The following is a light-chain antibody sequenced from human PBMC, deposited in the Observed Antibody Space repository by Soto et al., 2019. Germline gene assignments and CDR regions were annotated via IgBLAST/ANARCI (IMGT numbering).Light chain of an antibody. Sequence: QPVLTQSSSASASLGSSVKLTCTLSSGHSGYIIAWHQQQPGKAPRYLMKVEGSGTYNKGSGVPDRFSGSSSGADRYLTISNLQFEDEADYYCETWDTNTWVFGGGTQLTVL. V-gene: IGLV4-60*02. CDR1: SGHSGYI. CDR3: ETWDTNTWV. J-gene: IGLJ7*01. CDR2: VEGSGTY.